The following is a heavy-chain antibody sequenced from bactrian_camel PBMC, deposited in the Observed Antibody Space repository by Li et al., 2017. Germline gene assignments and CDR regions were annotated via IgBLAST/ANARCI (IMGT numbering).Heavy chain of an antibody. CDR1: GFTFGSRH. J-gene: IGHJ4*01. CDR3: KSGLIVDMVY. D-gene: IGHD2*01. CDR2: MDGGGTT. V-gene: IGHV3S10*01. Sequence: QLVESGGGLVQAGGSLKLSCAASGFTFGSRHMAWVRQAPGKGLEWLSGMDGGGTTYYADSIKGRFTISRDNAKNTVYLQLNSLKTEDMAMYYCKSGLIVDMVYWGQGTQVTVS.